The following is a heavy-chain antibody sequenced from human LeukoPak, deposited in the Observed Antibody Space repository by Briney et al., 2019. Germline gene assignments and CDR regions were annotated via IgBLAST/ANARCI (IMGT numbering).Heavy chain of an antibody. CDR1: GYTFTGYY. J-gene: IGHJ4*02. Sequence: ASVKVSCKASGYTFTGYYMHWVRQAPGQGLAWMGMINPSGDSTTYAQKFQDRVTMTRDTSTSTVYMELSSLLSDDTAVYYCARTAARQDAFNIWGQGTLVTVSS. CDR2: INPSGDST. D-gene: IGHD3-16*01. V-gene: IGHV1-46*01. CDR3: ARTAARQDAFNI.